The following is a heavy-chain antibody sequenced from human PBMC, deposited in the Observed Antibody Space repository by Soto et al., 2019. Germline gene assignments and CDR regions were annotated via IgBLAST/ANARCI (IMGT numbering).Heavy chain of an antibody. CDR1: GYTFTSYY. CDR2: INPSGGST. D-gene: IGHD6-19*01. CDR3: AREAVVAGDDY. J-gene: IGHJ4*02. V-gene: IGHV1-46*03. Sequence: QVQLVQSGAEVKKPGASVKVSCKASGYTFTSYYMHWVRQAPGQGLEWMGIINPSGGSTSYAQKCQGRVTMTRDTSTSTVYMELSSLRSEDTAVYYCAREAVVAGDDYWGQGTLVTVSS.